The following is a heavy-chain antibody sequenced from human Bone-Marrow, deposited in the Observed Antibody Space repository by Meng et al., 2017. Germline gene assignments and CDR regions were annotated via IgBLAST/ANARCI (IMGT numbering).Heavy chain of an antibody. V-gene: IGHV3-23*01. J-gene: IGHJ4*02. Sequence: EVRLLESGGGLVQPGGSLRLSCAASGFTFSKSAMTWVRQAPGKGLEWVSGISHSGGTTYYADSVKGRFTLSRDNSNNTLFLQMNSLRAEDTALYYCAKAFSTSWSGFDYWGQGALVTVSS. CDR3: AKAFSTSWSGFDY. D-gene: IGHD6-13*01. CDR1: GFTFSKSA. CDR2: ISHSGGTT.